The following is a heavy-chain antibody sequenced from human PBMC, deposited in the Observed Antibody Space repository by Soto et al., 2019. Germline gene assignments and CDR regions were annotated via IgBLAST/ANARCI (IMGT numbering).Heavy chain of an antibody. Sequence: QVPLVESGGGVVQPGRSLRLSCAASGFTFSSYAMHWVRQAPGKGLEWVAVISYDGSNKYYADSVKGRFTISRDNSKNTLYLQMNSLRAEDTAVYYCARAWHYGSGIGWYFDLWGRGTLVTVSS. V-gene: IGHV3-30-3*01. CDR1: GFTFSSYA. D-gene: IGHD3-10*01. J-gene: IGHJ2*01. CDR3: ARAWHYGSGIGWYFDL. CDR2: ISYDGSNK.